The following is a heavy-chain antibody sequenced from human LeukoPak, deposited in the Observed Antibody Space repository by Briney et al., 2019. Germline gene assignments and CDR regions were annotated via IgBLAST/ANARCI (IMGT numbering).Heavy chain of an antibody. Sequence: PGGSLRLSCAASGFTFSSYSMSWVRQAPGKGLEWVSAISGSGGSTYYADSVKGRFTISRDNSKNTLYLQMNSLRAEDTAVYYCAKGLVLASLIYYYMDVWGKGTTVTVSS. V-gene: IGHV3-23*01. CDR3: AKGLVLASLIYYYMDV. D-gene: IGHD2-15*01. CDR2: ISGSGGST. J-gene: IGHJ6*03. CDR1: GFTFSSYS.